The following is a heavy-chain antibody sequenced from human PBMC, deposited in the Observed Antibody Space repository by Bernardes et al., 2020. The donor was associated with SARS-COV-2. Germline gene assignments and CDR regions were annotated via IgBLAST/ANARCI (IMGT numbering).Heavy chain of an antibody. CDR2: MNPNSGNT. V-gene: IGHV1-8*01. D-gene: IGHD3-3*01. Sequence: ASVKVSCKASGYTFTSYDINWVRQATGQGLEWMGWMNPNSGNTGYAQKFQGRVTMTRNTSISTAYMELSSLRSEDTAVYYCARADPLYYDFWSGYVGWFDPWGQGTLVTVSS. CDR3: ARADPLYYDFWSGYVGWFDP. J-gene: IGHJ5*02. CDR1: GYTFTSYD.